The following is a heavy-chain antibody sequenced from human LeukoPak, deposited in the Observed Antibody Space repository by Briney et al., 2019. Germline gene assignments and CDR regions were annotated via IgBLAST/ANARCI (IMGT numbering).Heavy chain of an antibody. V-gene: IGHV4-4*07. D-gene: IGHD5-24*01. CDR2: IYTSGST. CDR1: GGSISSYY. J-gene: IGHJ4*02. Sequence: SETLSLTCTVSGGSISSYYWSWIRQPAGKGLEWIGRIYTSGSTNYNPSLKSRVTISVDTSKNQFSLKLSSVTAADTAVYYCARVGWLQPRVDYWGQGTLVTVSS. CDR3: ARVGWLQPRVDY.